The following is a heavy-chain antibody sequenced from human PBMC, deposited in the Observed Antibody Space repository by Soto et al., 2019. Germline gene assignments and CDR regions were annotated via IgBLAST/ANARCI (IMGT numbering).Heavy chain of an antibody. V-gene: IGHV1-18*04. Sequence: QLQLVQSGAAVERPGASVRVSCKAYGYPFSKYGISWIRQAPGQGLEWMGWIKPDNGDTNYAQKFQGRVTMTTDTSSNTDYMELRSLRSDDTAVYYCATSDDSGFDPWGQGTLVSVSS. J-gene: IGHJ5*02. CDR2: IKPDNGDT. CDR1: GYPFSKYG. D-gene: IGHD3-3*01. CDR3: ATSDDSGFDP.